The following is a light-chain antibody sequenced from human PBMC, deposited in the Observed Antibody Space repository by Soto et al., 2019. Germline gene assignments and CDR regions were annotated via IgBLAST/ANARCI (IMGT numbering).Light chain of an antibody. V-gene: IGKV3-15*01. CDR1: QSVSNK. Sequence: EIVMTQSPATLSVSPGERVTRSCRASQSVSNKLGWYQHKPGQAPRLLIYDTSTRAAGTPARFTGSGSGTDFTLTIRSLQSEDFAVYYCQQYNTWRSISFGQGTQLEIK. J-gene: IGKJ5*01. CDR2: DTS. CDR3: QQYNTWRSIS.